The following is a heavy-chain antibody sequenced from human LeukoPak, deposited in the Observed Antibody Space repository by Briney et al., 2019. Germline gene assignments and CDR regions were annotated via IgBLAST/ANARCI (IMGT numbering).Heavy chain of an antibody. CDR3: ARGMSYYYDSSGYYRYYYYYYMDV. CDR2: INHSGST. Sequence: SETLSLTCAVYGGSFSGYYWSWIRQPPGKGLEWIGEINHSGSTNYNPSLKSRVTISVDTSKNQFSLKLSSVTAADTAVYYCARGMSYYYDSSGYYRYYYYYYMDVWGKGTTVTVSS. V-gene: IGHV4-34*01. D-gene: IGHD3-22*01. J-gene: IGHJ6*03. CDR1: GGSFSGYY.